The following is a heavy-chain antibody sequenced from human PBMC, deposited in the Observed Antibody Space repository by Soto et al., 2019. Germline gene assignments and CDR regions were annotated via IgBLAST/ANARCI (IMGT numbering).Heavy chain of an antibody. CDR1: SGSISSSNW. V-gene: IGHV4-4*02. Sequence: SETLSLTCAVSSGSISSSNWWSWVRQPPGKGLEWIGEIYHSGSTNYNPSLKSRVTISVDKSKNQFSLKLSSVTAADTAVYYCASKHDYGAGPDYWGQGTLVTVSS. J-gene: IGHJ4*02. CDR2: IYHSGST. D-gene: IGHD4-17*01. CDR3: ASKHDYGAGPDY.